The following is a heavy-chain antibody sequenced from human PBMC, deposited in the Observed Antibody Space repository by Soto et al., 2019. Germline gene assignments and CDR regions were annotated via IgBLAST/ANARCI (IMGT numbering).Heavy chain of an antibody. Sequence: QVQLVQSGAEVKKPGATVKVSCKASGYTFTSYGISWVRQAPGQGLEWMGWISAYNGNTNYAQKLQGRVPMTTDTSPSSAYMELRSLRSADTAVYYCARGGKVVPAFYYYGMDVWGQGSTVTVS. CDR1: GYTFTSYG. CDR3: ARGGKVVPAFYYYGMDV. CDR2: ISAYNGNT. D-gene: IGHD2-2*01. V-gene: IGHV1-18*04. J-gene: IGHJ6*02.